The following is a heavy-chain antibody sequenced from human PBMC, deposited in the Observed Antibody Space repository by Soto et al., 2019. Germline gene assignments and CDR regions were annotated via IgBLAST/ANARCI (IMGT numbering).Heavy chain of an antibody. V-gene: IGHV3-30*03. J-gene: IGHJ6*02. CDR3: VRGIQASYGMDV. CDR1: GFDIRNFG. CDR2: ISFLGSDK. Sequence: QVQVVESGGRVVQPGRSLRLSCAASGFDIRNFGFHWVRQAPGKGLEWVAFISFLGSDKYYADSVKGRFTISRDNSKDNLYLQMNSLRVEDKALYHCVRGIQASYGMDVWGQGTTVAVSS.